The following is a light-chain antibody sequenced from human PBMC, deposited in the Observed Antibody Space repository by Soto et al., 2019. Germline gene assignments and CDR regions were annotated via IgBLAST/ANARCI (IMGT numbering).Light chain of an antibody. CDR1: QSISTSS. CDR3: QQYGSSPYT. V-gene: IGKV3-20*01. CDR2: GAS. J-gene: IGKJ2*01. Sequence: DIVLTQSPGTLSLSPGERATLSCRASQSISTSSLAWYQQKPGQAPRLLIYGASSRASGIPDRVSGSGSGADFTLSISRLEPDDFAMYYCQQYGSSPYTFGQGTKLAIK.